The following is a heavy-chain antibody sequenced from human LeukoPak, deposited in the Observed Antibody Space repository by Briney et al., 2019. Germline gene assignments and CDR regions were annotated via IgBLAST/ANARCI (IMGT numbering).Heavy chain of an antibody. Sequence: GGSLRLSCAASGFTFSSYAMSWVRQAPGKGLEWVSVIYSGGSTYYADSVKGRFTISRDNSKNTLYLQMNSLRAEDTAVYYCVRGDYGDYTLFDYWGQGTLVTVSS. CDR2: IYSGGST. CDR3: VRGDYGDYTLFDY. CDR1: GFTFSSYA. J-gene: IGHJ4*02. D-gene: IGHD4-17*01. V-gene: IGHV3-53*01.